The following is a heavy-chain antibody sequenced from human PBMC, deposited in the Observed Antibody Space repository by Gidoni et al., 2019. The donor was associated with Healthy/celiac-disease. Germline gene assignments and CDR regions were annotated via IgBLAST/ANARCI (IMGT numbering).Heavy chain of an antibody. CDR2: IYYSGST. CDR3: ARDLPRSLYCGGDCYSDY. J-gene: IGHJ4*02. Sequence: QLQLQESGPGLVKPSETLSLTCTVSAGSISSSSYYWGWIRQPPGKGLEWIGSIYYSGSTYYNPSLKSRVTISVDTSKNQFSLKLSSVTAADTAVYYCARDLPRSLYCGGDCYSDYWGQGTLVTVSS. D-gene: IGHD2-21*02. CDR1: AGSISSSSYY. V-gene: IGHV4-39*07.